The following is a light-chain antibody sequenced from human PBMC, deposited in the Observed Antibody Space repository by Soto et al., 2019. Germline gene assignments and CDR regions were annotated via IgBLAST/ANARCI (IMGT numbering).Light chain of an antibody. J-gene: IGKJ2*01. CDR3: QQYGSSPGYT. Sequence: EIVLTQSPGTLSLSPGERATLSCRASQSVSSSYLAWYQQKPGQAPRLLIYGASCRATGVPDRLIGSGCGTEFTLIIIRLEADDVAVYYCQQYGSSPGYTFGQGTKLEIK. CDR1: QSVSSSY. CDR2: GAS. V-gene: IGKV3-20*01.